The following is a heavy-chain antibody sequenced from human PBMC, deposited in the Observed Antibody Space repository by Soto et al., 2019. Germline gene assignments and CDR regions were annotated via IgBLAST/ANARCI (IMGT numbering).Heavy chain of an antibody. CDR2: IYYSGST. V-gene: IGHV4-30-4*01. Sequence: PSETLSLTCTVSGGSISSGDYYWSWIRQPPGKGLEWIGYIYYSGSTYYNPSLKSRVTISVDTSKNQFSLKLSSVTAADTAVYYCAREGRSYRFDYWGQGTLVTVSS. CDR3: AREGRSYRFDY. D-gene: IGHD1-26*01. J-gene: IGHJ4*02. CDR1: GGSISSGDYY.